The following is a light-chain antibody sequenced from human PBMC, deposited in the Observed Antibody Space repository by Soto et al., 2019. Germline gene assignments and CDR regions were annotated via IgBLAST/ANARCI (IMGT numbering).Light chain of an antibody. Sequence: EIVLTQSPGTLYLSPGERATLSCRASQSVSSNYLAWYQQKRGQAPRLLIYAASARATGIPDRFSGSGSGTDFTLIISRLEPEDFAVYFCQLYGSSPPRYTFAQGTKLEIK. V-gene: IGKV3-20*01. CDR2: AAS. CDR1: QSVSSNY. J-gene: IGKJ2*01. CDR3: QLYGSSPPRYT.